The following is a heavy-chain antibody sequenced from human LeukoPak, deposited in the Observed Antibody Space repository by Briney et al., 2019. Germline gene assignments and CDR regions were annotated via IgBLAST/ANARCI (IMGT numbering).Heavy chain of an antibody. CDR3: ARESRRCLFFEPGDDCYRDYYYGMDV. CDR1: GFTFSSYG. D-gene: IGHD2-21*02. J-gene: IGHJ6*02. Sequence: PGRSLRLSCAASGFTFSSYGMHWVRQAPGKGLGWVAVLRYDGSNKYYADSVKGRFTISRDNSMNTLYLKMNSQRAEDTAVYYCARESRRCLFFEPGDDCYRDYYYGMDVWGQGTTVTVSS. V-gene: IGHV3-33*01. CDR2: LRYDGSNK.